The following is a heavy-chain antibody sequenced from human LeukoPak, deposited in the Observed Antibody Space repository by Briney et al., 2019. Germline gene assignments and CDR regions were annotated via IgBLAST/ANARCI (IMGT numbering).Heavy chain of an antibody. Sequence: GGSLRLSCAASGFTVSSNYMSWVRQAPGKGLEWVSVIYSGGSTYYADSVKGRFTVSRDNSKNTLYLQMNSLRAEDTAVYYCARLIDYGDYRYWGQGTLVTVSS. J-gene: IGHJ4*02. CDR3: ARLIDYGDYRY. CDR1: GFTVSSNY. D-gene: IGHD4-17*01. V-gene: IGHV3-53*01. CDR2: IYSGGST.